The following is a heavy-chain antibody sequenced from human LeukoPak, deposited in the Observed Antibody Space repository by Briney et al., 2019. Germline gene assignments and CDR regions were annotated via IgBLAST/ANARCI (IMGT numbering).Heavy chain of an antibody. J-gene: IGHJ4*02. V-gene: IGHV3-48*01. CDR3: AKDTAPLGATKEFDH. CDR2: IGSSSSTI. Sequence: GGSLRLSCAASGFTFSSYSMNWVRQAPGKGLEWVSYIGSSSSTIYYGDSVKGRFTISRDNAKNSLYLQMNSLRVDDTAVYYCAKDTAPLGATKEFDHWGQGTLVTVSS. D-gene: IGHD1-26*01. CDR1: GFTFSSYS.